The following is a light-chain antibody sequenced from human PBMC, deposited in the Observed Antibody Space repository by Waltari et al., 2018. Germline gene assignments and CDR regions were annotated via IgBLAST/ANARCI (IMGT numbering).Light chain of an antibody. CDR3: AAWDDSLNGQV. CDR1: SSDIGRNT. CDR2: TND. V-gene: IGLV1-44*01. J-gene: IGLJ3*02. Sequence: QSVPPQPPSASGPPGQRVTISCSGSSSDIGRNTVHSYQQFPGTSPSLLFYTNDQRRSGVPDRFSAARSGTSAALAISGVRSEDEADYYCAAWDDSLNGQVFGGGTKLTVL.